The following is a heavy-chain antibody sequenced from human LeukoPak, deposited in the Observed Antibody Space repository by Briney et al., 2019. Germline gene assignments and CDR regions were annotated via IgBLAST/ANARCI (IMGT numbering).Heavy chain of an antibody. J-gene: IGHJ5*02. Sequence: GASLRLSCAASGFTFSSYAMSWVRQAPGKGLEWVSAISGSGGRTYYADSVKGRFTISRDNSKNTLYLQMNSLRAEDTAVYYCAKVNLNYDILTGYYWSWFDPWGQGTLVTVSS. CDR2: ISGSGGRT. V-gene: IGHV3-23*01. CDR1: GFTFSSYA. CDR3: AKVNLNYDILTGYYWSWFDP. D-gene: IGHD3-9*01.